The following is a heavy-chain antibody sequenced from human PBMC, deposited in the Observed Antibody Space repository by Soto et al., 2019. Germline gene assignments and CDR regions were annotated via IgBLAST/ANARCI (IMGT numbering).Heavy chain of an antibody. Sequence: SETLSLTCTVSGGSISSYYWSWIRQPAGKGLEWIGRIYTSGSTNYNPSPKSRVTMSVDTSKNQFSLKLSSVTAADTAVYYCARVRIAARTGAYGMDVWGQGTTVTVSS. CDR3: ARVRIAARTGAYGMDV. CDR2: IYTSGST. J-gene: IGHJ6*02. V-gene: IGHV4-4*07. CDR1: GGSISSYY. D-gene: IGHD6-6*01.